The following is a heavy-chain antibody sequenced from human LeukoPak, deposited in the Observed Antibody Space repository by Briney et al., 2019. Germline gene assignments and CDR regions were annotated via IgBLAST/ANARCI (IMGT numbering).Heavy chain of an antibody. J-gene: IGHJ5*02. CDR3: VRDGEGVAISVNYWFDP. Sequence: ASVKVSCKASGFTFTNYDINWVRQATGQGLEWIGWMNPRNGNTGYAQKFQGRVTMTRDTSISTAYMERRSLRSEDTAVYYCVRDGEGVAISVNYWFDPWGQGTLVTVSS. CDR1: GFTFTNYD. CDR2: MNPRNGNT. V-gene: IGHV1-8*01. D-gene: IGHD3-10*01.